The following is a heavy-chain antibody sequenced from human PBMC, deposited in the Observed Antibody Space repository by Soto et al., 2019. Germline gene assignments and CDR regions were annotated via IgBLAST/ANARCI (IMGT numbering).Heavy chain of an antibody. V-gene: IGHV1-3*01. CDR1: GYTFTSYA. CDR2: INAGSGNT. J-gene: IGHJ6*02. D-gene: IGHD6-6*01. Sequence: ASVKVSCKASGYTFTSYAMHWVRQAPGQRLEWMGWINAGSGNTKYAQKFQGRVTITRDTSVSTAYMELSRLRSDDTAVYYCALIAARPDYYYGMDVWGQGTTVTVSS. CDR3: ALIAARPDYYYGMDV.